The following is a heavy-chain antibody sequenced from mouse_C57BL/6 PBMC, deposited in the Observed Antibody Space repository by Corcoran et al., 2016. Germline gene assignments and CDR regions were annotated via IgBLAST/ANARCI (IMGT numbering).Heavy chain of an antibody. Sequence: EVQLQQSGPELVKPGASVKISCKASGYTFTDYYMNWVKQSHGKSLEWIGDINPNNGGTSYNQKFKGKATLTVDKSSSTAYMELRSLTSEDSAVYHCARDYGSGAMDYWGQGTSVTVSS. D-gene: IGHD1-1*01. CDR1: GYTFTDYY. J-gene: IGHJ4*01. CDR3: ARDYGSGAMDY. CDR2: INPNNGGT. V-gene: IGHV1-26*01.